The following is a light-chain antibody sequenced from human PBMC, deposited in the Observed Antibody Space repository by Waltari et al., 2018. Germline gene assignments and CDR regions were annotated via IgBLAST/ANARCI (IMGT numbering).Light chain of an antibody. CDR3: QQTASAPIT. CDR2: AAS. V-gene: IGKV1-39*01. CDR1: QSISSY. Sequence: DIQMTQSPSSLSASVGDRVSITGRASQSISSYLNWHQQKPGKAPKLLNYAASSFQSGVPSRFSGSGSGTDFTLTISSLQPEDFATYYCQQTASAPITFGRGTKVDIK. J-gene: IGKJ1*01.